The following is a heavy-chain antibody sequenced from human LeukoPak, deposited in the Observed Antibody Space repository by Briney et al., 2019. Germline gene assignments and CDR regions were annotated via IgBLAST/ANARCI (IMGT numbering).Heavy chain of an antibody. Sequence: SVKVSCKXSGGTFSSDAISWVRQAPGQGLEWMGRIIPIFGTANYSQKFQGRVTIITDESTSTAYMELSSLRSEDTAVYYCARVDKYSGSYHWGQGTLVTVSS. D-gene: IGHD1-26*01. CDR2: IIPIFGTA. CDR3: ARVDKYSGSYH. V-gene: IGHV1-69*05. J-gene: IGHJ5*02. CDR1: GGTFSSDA.